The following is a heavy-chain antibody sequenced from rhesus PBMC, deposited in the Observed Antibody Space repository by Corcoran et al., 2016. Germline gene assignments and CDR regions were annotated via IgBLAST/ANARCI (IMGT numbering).Heavy chain of an antibody. D-gene: IGHD6-19*01. CDR3: ARVGRGYSSSYLDY. Sequence: EVQLVQSGAEVKKPGATVQISCTASGSTFTDHYLHWVGQAPGQGLEWMGGVDPEDGEADYAKKFQDRVTITADMSTDTAYMELSSLRSEDTAVYYCARVGRGYSSSYLDYWGQGVLVTVSS. J-gene: IGHJ4*01. CDR1: GSTFTDHY. V-gene: IGHV1-111*02. CDR2: VDPEDGEA.